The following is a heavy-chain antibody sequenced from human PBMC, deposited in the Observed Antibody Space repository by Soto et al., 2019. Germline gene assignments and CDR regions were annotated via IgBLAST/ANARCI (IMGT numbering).Heavy chain of an antibody. CDR3: AREYRYCSGGSCYSDYYFDY. CDR2: INWNGGST. V-gene: IGHV3-20*01. Sequence: EVQLVESGGGVVRPGGSLRLSCAASGFTFDDYGMSWVRQAPGKGLEWVSGINWNGGSTGYADSVKGRFTISRDNAKNSLYLQMNSLRAEDTALYHCAREYRYCSGGSCYSDYYFDYWGQGTLVTVSS. J-gene: IGHJ4*02. CDR1: GFTFDDYG. D-gene: IGHD2-15*01.